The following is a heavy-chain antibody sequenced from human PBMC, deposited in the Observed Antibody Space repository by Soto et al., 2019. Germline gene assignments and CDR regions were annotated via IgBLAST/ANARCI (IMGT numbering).Heavy chain of an antibody. J-gene: IGHJ2*01. D-gene: IGHD5-12*01. CDR2: IIPIFGTA. Sequence: QVQLVQSGAEVKKPGSSVTVSCKAFGGTFSSYTISWVRQAPGPGLEWLGGIIPIFGTANYAQKFQGRVMITADESTSAAYMELSSLRSEDTAVYYCARGNHRWLQLWYFDLWGRGTLVTVSS. CDR3: ARGNHRWLQLWYFDL. V-gene: IGHV1-69*12. CDR1: GGTFSSYT.